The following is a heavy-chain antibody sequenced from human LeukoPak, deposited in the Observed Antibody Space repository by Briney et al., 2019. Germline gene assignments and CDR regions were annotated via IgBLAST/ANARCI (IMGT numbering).Heavy chain of an antibody. CDR2: IKQDGSEK. CDR3: ARVRTGTRDY. D-gene: IGHD1-1*01. V-gene: IGHV3-7*01. J-gene: IGHJ4*02. CDR1: GFRFSDFT. Sequence: GGSLRLSCAASGFRFSDFTMTWVRQAPGKGLEWVANIKQDGSEKYYVDSVKGRFTISRDNAKNSLYLQMNSLRAEDTAVYYCARVRTGTRDYWGQGTLVTVSS.